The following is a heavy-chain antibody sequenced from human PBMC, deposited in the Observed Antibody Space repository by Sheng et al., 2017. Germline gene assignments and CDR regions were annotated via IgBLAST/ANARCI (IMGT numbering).Heavy chain of an antibody. CDR1: GGTFSSYA. Sequence: QVQLVQSGAEVKKPGSSVKVSCKASGGTFSSYAISWVRQAPGQGLEWMGGIIPIFGTANYAQKFQGRVTITADESTSTAYMELSSLRSEDTAVYYCARTAAQLPLSPFGVYYYMDVWGQGTTVTVSS. D-gene: IGHD2-2*01. V-gene: IGHV1-69*13. J-gene: IGHJ6*03. CDR2: IIPIFGTA. CDR3: ARTAAQLPLSPFGVYYYMDV.